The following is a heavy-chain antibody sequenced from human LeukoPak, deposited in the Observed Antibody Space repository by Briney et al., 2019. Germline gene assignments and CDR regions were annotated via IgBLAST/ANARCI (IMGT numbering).Heavy chain of an antibody. Sequence: PGGSLRLSCAASGFTFSNYRMNWVRQAPGKGLEWVSYISSSTSGATIYYADSVRGRFTISRDNAKNSLYLQMNSLRAEDTAVYYCARGTGSYYGHFDYWGQGTLVTVPS. D-gene: IGHD1-26*01. J-gene: IGHJ4*02. CDR1: GFTFSNYR. CDR3: ARGTGSYYGHFDY. CDR2: ISSSTSGATI. V-gene: IGHV3-48*01.